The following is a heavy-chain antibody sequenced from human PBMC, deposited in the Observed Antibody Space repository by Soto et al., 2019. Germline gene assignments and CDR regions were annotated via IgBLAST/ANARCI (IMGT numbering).Heavy chain of an antibody. Sequence: ASLKVSCKVSGHTLSDFSMHWVRQAPGRGLEWMGGFDPEDGDPIYAQNFQGRVTMTEDSSTDTAYMELSSLGSEDTAMYYCATDLLTAVAGEEGYWGQGTLVTVSS. CDR1: GHTLSDFS. V-gene: IGHV1-24*01. J-gene: IGHJ4*02. CDR2: FDPEDGDP. D-gene: IGHD6-19*01. CDR3: ATDLLTAVAGEEGY.